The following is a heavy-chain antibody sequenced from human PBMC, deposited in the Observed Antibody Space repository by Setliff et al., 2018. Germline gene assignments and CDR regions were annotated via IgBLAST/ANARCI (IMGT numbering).Heavy chain of an antibody. CDR3: ARGPPDFVVVPAAAKFDY. D-gene: IGHD2-2*01. CDR2: INPSGGST. Sequence: ASVKVSCKASGYTFTSYYMHWVRQAPGQGLEWMGIINPSGGSTSYAQKFQGRVTMTRDTSTSTVYMELSSLRSEDTAVYYCARGPPDFVVVPAAAKFDYWGPGTLVTVSS. V-gene: IGHV1-46*01. J-gene: IGHJ4*02. CDR1: GYTFTSYY.